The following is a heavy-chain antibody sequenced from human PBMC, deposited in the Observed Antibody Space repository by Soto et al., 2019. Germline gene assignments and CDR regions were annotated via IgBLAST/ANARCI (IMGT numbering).Heavy chain of an antibody. CDR2: IKQDGSEK. V-gene: IGHV3-7*01. CDR1: GFTFISYW. D-gene: IGHD2-2*02. CDR3: ARDDGIVVVPAAIRNYYYGMDV. J-gene: IGHJ6*02. Sequence: EVQLVESGGGLVQPGGSLRLSCAASGFTFISYWMSWVRQAPGKGLEWVANIKQDGSEKYYVDSVKGRFTISRDNTNNSLYLQMNGLRAEYTAVYYCARDDGIVVVPAAIRNYYYGMDVWGQGTTVTVSS.